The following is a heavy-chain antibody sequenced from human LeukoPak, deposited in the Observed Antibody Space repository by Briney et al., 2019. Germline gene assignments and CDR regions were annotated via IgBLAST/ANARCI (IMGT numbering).Heavy chain of an antibody. D-gene: IGHD4-11*01. CDR1: GGSISGGY. CDR3: AKSYFDYSTYYSYYFNL. J-gene: IGHJ4*02. Sequence: SETLSLTCTVSGGSISGGYWSWIRQPPGRGLDWIGYGYTSGSTSYNPSLKSRVTISVDTSKSQFALKLSSVTAADTAVYYCAKSYFDYSTYYSYYFNLWGQGALVTVSS. CDR2: GYTSGST. V-gene: IGHV4-4*09.